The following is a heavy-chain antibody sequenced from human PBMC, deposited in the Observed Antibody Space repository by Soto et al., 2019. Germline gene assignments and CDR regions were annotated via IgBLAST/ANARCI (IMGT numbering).Heavy chain of an antibody. CDR2: IYYSGNT. Sequence: SETLSLTCTVSGDSISGYYWSWIRQPPGKGLQWIGYIYYSGNTNYTPSLNYNPSLKGRVTISVDTSKNQFSLQVSSVTAADTAVYFCAKYRRTDAEGYTFGYWGPGALVTVSS. J-gene: IGHJ4*02. CDR1: GDSISGYY. CDR3: AKYRRTDAEGYTFGY. D-gene: IGHD2-15*01. V-gene: IGHV4-59*01.